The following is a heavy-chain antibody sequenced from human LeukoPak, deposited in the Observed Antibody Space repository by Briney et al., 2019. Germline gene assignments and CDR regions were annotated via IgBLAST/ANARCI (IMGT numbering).Heavy chain of an antibody. CDR1: GFTFSSYN. J-gene: IGHJ2*01. D-gene: IGHD3-22*01. V-gene: IGHV3-21*06. CDR2: ISSSSSSV. CDR3: ARDADTSGYYWFFDL. Sequence: GGSLRLSCAASGFTFSSYNMNWVRQAPGKGLEWVSSISSSSSSVYYADSVKGRFTISRDNAKNSLYLQMISLRAEDTAVYYCARDADTSGYYWFFDLWGRGTLVTVSS.